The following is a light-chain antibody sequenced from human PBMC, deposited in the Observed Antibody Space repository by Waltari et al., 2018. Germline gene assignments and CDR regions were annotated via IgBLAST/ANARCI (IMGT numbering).Light chain of an antibody. CDR2: GAS. CDR1: QSISRN. J-gene: IGKJ2*01. V-gene: IGKV3-15*01. CDR3: QQYNNWRT. Sequence: EILMTQSPPTLSVSPGERATLSCRASQSISRNLAWYQQKPGQAPRLLIYGASTRDTGIPARFSGSGSGTEFTLTISSLQSEDFAIYYCQQYNNWRTFGQGTKLEI.